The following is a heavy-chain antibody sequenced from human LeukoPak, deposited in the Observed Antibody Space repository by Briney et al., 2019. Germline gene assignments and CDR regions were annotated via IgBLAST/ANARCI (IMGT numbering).Heavy chain of an antibody. Sequence: ASVKVSCKASGYTFTGYYMHWVRQAPGQGLEWMGRINPNSGGTNYAQKFQGRVTMTRDTSISTAYMELSRPRSDDTAVYYCAREGCSGGSCYGYWGQGTLVTVSS. CDR3: AREGCSGGSCYGY. CDR2: INPNSGGT. D-gene: IGHD2-15*01. J-gene: IGHJ4*02. CDR1: GYTFTGYY. V-gene: IGHV1-2*06.